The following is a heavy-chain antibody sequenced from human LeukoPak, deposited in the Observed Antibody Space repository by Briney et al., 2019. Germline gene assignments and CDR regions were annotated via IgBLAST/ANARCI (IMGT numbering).Heavy chain of an antibody. CDR2: IWYDGSNK. CDR1: GFTFSSYG. V-gene: IGHV3-33*01. CDR3: ARGNYFDSSVYLEN. J-gene: IGHJ4*02. D-gene: IGHD3-22*01. Sequence: PGGSLRLSCAASGFTFSSYGMHWVRQAPGKGLEWVAVIWYDGSNKYYADSVKGRFTISGDNSKNTLYLQMNSLRAEDTAVYYCARGNYFDSSVYLENWGQGTLVIVSS.